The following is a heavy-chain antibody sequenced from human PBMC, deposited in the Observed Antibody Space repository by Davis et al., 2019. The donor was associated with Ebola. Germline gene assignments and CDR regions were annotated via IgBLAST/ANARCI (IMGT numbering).Heavy chain of an antibody. CDR2: ISSSGGST. CDR3: EKVALVVYAPEY. Sequence: GESLKISCAASGFTFSSCAMGWVRQAPGKGLDWVSAISSSGGSTYYADSVKVRFTISRENSQNTVYLQMNSLRTEDTAVYYCEKVALVVYAPEYWGQGTLVTVSS. CDR1: GFTFSSCA. D-gene: IGHD2-8*02. V-gene: IGHV3-23*01. J-gene: IGHJ4*01.